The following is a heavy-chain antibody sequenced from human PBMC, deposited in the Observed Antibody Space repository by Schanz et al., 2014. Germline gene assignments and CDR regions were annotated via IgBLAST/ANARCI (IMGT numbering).Heavy chain of an antibody. CDR3: AKRVAAAGTTYYFDY. Sequence: EVQLVESGGGLVQPGGSLRLSCAASGFTFKSYAMSWVRQAPGKGLEWVSTISGSGGTTYYADSVKGRFTISRDNSKNTLYLQMNSLRAEDTAIYYCAKRVAAAGTTYYFDYWGQGTLGTVSS. CDR1: GFTFKSYA. V-gene: IGHV3-23*04. CDR2: ISGSGGTT. D-gene: IGHD6-25*01. J-gene: IGHJ4*02.